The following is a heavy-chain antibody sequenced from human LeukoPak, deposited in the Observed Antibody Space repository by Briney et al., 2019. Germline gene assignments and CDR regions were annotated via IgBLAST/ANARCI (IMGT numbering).Heavy chain of an antibody. Sequence: GASVKVSCKVSGYTLTELSMHWVRQAPGKGLEWMGGFDPEDGETIYAQKFQGRVTMTEDTSTDTAYMELSSLRSEDTAVYYCATAADIVATIPFDCWGQGTLVTVSS. V-gene: IGHV1-24*01. CDR3: ATAADIVATIPFDC. J-gene: IGHJ4*02. CDR1: GYTLTELS. D-gene: IGHD5-12*01. CDR2: FDPEDGET.